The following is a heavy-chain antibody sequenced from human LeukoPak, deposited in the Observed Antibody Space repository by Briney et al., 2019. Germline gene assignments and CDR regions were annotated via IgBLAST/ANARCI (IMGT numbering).Heavy chain of an antibody. V-gene: IGHV3-11*01. CDR3: ARGQVAVTLVY. D-gene: IGHD6-19*01. CDR2: ISSSGSTI. J-gene: IGHJ4*02. CDR1: GFTFSDYY. Sequence: GGSLRLSCAASGFTFSDYYMSWLRQAPGEGLEWVSYISSSGSTIYYADSVKGRFTISRDNAKNSLYLQMNSLRAEDTAVYYCARGQVAVTLVYWGQGTLVTVSS.